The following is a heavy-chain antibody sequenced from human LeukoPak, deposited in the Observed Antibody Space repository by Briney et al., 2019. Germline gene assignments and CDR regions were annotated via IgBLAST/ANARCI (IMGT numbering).Heavy chain of an antibody. Sequence: GGSLRLSCAASGFTVSINYMTWVRQAPGKGLEWVSVIYSGGSTYYADSVKGRFTISRDNAKNSLYLQMNSLRAEDTAVYYCARDISSSSGWFPEYYYYGMDVWGQGTTVTVSS. CDR3: ARDISSSSGWFPEYYYYGMDV. CDR1: GFTVSINY. CDR2: IYSGGST. V-gene: IGHV3-53*01. D-gene: IGHD6-19*01. J-gene: IGHJ6*02.